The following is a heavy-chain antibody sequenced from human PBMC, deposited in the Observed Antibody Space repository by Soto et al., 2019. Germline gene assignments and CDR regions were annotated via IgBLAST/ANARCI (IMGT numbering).Heavy chain of an antibody. V-gene: IGHV5-10-1*01. CDR2: IHPSDSYT. CDR3: ARRSRYAVGVYGMDV. CDR1: GYSFTSYW. Sequence: LGESLKISCKGSGYSFTSYWISWVRQMPGKGLEWMGSIHPSDSYTNYSPSFQGHVTISADKSISTAYLQWSSLKASDTAMYYCARRSRYAVGVYGMDVWGQGTTVTVSS. J-gene: IGHJ6*02. D-gene: IGHD2-2*01.